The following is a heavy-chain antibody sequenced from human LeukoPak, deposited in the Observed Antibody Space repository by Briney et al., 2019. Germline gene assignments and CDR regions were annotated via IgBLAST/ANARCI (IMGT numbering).Heavy chain of an antibody. Sequence: GGSLRLSCAASGFIFSNYGMSWVRQAPGKGLEWVSTISSSGGSTYCADSVKGRFTISRDNSKNTLYLQMNSLRAEDTAVYYCANEEWGSYRKFDYWGQGTLVTVSS. CDR3: ANEEWGSYRKFDY. D-gene: IGHD3-16*02. J-gene: IGHJ4*02. CDR1: GFIFSNYG. CDR2: ISSSGGST. V-gene: IGHV3-23*01.